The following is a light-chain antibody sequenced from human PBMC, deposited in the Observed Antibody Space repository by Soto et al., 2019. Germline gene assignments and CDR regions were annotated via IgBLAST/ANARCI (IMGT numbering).Light chain of an antibody. CDR2: RSY. CDR1: QTISNY. J-gene: IGKJ1*01. V-gene: IGKV1-5*03. CDR3: QQYYIYAT. Sequence: DIQMTQSPSTLSASVGDRVTITCRARQTISNYLTWYQQRPGKAPKLLIYRSYILQNGVPSRFSGSGSGTEFTLTISSLQPDDFATYYCQQYYIYATFGQGTRVEI.